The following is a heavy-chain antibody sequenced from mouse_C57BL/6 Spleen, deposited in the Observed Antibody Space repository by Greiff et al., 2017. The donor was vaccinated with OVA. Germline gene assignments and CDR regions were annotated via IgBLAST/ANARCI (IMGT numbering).Heavy chain of an antibody. Sequence: EVQLQQSGAELVRPGASVKLSCTASGFNIKDDYMHWVKQRPEQGLEWIGWIDPENGDTEYASKFQGKATITAETSSNTAYLQLSSLTSEDTAVYYCTPHYYGSSRAYWGQGTLVTVSA. J-gene: IGHJ3*01. CDR1: GFNIKDDY. CDR2: IDPENGDT. V-gene: IGHV14-4*01. CDR3: TPHYYGSSRAY. D-gene: IGHD1-1*01.